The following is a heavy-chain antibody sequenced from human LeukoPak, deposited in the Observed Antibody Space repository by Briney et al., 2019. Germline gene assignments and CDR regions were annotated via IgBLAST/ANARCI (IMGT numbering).Heavy chain of an antibody. V-gene: IGHV4-39*07. D-gene: IGHD2-21*02. Sequence: PSETLSLTCTVSGGSISSSSYYWGWIRQPPGKGLEWIGSIYYSGSTYYNPSLKSRVTISVDTSKNQFSLKLSSATAADTAVYYCARDGDPSWGQGTLVTVSS. CDR2: IYYSGST. CDR3: ARDGDPS. J-gene: IGHJ5*02. CDR1: GGSISSSSYY.